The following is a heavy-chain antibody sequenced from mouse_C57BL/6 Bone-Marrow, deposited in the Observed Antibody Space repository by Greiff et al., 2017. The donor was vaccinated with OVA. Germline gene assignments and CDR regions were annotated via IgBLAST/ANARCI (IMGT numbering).Heavy chain of an antibody. Sequence: QVQLQQSGAELVKPGASVKMSCKASGYTFTSYWITWVKQRPGQGLEWIGDIYPGSGNTNYNEKFKSKATLTVDTSSSTAYMQLSSLTSEDSAVYYFASAEWLLPYFAYWCQGPTLTVSS. CDR1: GYTFTSYW. V-gene: IGHV1-55*01. D-gene: IGHD2-3*01. J-gene: IGHJ2*01. CDR2: IYPGSGNT. CDR3: ASAEWLLPYFAY.